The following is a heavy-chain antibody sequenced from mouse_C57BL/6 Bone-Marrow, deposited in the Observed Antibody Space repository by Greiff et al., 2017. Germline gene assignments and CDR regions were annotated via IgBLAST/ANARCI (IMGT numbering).Heavy chain of an antibody. CDR1: GISITTGNYR. J-gene: IGHJ2*01. Sequence: EVQLQESGPGLVKPSQTVFLTCTVTGISITTGNYRWSWIRQFPGNKLEWIGYIYYSGTITYNPSLTSRTTITRDTPKNQFFLEMNSLTAEDTATYYGAREGYGSFFDYWGQGTTLTVSS. D-gene: IGHD1-1*01. CDR2: IYYSGTI. V-gene: IGHV3-5*01. CDR3: AREGYGSFFDY.